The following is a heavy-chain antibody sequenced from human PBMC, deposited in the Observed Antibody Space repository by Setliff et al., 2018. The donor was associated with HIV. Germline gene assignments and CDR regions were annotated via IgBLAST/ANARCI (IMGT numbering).Heavy chain of an antibody. CDR1: GFKFSNYA. CDR3: AKDWDITIFAVVIGGAFDF. V-gene: IGHV3-23*01. Sequence: HGRSLRLSCAASGFKFSNYAMSWVRQAPGKGLEWVSTISGNGDTTYFADSVKGRFSISRDNSKNTLFLQMNSLGTEDAAVYYCAKDWDITIFAVVIGGAFDFWGQGTMVTVSS. CDR2: ISGNGDTT. D-gene: IGHD3-3*01. J-gene: IGHJ3*01.